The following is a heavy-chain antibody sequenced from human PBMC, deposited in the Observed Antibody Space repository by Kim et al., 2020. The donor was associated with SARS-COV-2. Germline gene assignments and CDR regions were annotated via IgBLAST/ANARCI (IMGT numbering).Heavy chain of an antibody. Sequence: GGSLRLSCAASGFTFSSYSMNWVRQAPGKGLEWVSSISSSSSYIYYADSVKGRFTISRDNAKNSLYLQMNSLRAEDTAVYYCARDSQVLRYFDWPLGWFDPWGQGTLVTVSS. D-gene: IGHD3-9*01. CDR3: ARDSQVLRYFDWPLGWFDP. V-gene: IGHV3-21*01. J-gene: IGHJ5*02. CDR2: ISSSSSYI. CDR1: GFTFSSYS.